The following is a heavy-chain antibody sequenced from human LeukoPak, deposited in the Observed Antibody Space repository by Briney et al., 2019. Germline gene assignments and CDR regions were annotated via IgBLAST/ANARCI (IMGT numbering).Heavy chain of an antibody. D-gene: IGHD5-18*01. V-gene: IGHV4-59*01. Sequence: SETLSLTCTVSGGSISSYYWSWIRQPPGKGPEWIGYIYYSGSTNYNPSLKSRVTISVDTSKNQFSLKLSSVTAADTAVYYCARSLVDTAMVTPLGPDYWGQGTLVTVSS. CDR1: GGSISSYY. J-gene: IGHJ4*02. CDR2: IYYSGST. CDR3: ARSLVDTAMVTPLGPDY.